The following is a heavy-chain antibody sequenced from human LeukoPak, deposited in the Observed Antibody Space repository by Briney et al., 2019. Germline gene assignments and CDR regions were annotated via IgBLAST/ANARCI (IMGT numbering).Heavy chain of an antibody. CDR1: GGSISSSNYY. J-gene: IGHJ5*02. Sequence: SETLSLTCTVSGGSISSSNYYWGWIRQPPGKGLEWIGEINHSGSTNYNPSLKSRVTISVDTSKNQFSLKLSSVTAADTAVYYCARRHYDILTGTFKGWFDPWGQGTLVTVSS. CDR3: ARRHYDILTGTFKGWFDP. CDR2: INHSGST. V-gene: IGHV4-39*07. D-gene: IGHD3-9*01.